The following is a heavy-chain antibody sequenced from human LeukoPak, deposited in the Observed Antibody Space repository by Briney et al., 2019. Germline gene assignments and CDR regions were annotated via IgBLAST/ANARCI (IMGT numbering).Heavy chain of an antibody. CDR3: ARDLYYDSSGYYYFDY. V-gene: IGHV6-1*01. CDR2: TYYRSKWYN. CDR1: GDSVSSNSAA. J-gene: IGHJ4*02. Sequence: SQTLSLTCAISGDSVSSNSAAWNWIRQSPSRGLGWLGRTYYRSKWYNDYAVSVKSRITINPDTSKNQFSLQLNSVTPEDTAVYYCARDLYYDSSGYYYFDYWGQGTLVTVSS. D-gene: IGHD3-22*01.